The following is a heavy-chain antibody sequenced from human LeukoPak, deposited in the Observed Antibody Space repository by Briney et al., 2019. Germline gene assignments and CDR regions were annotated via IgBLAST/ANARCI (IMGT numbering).Heavy chain of an antibody. CDR2: ISYDGHNE. J-gene: IGHJ6*02. Sequence: GGSLRLSCAASGFTFSGYGMHWVRQAPGKGLEWVAVISYDGHNEYYADSVKGRFTISRDNSKNTVYVQMNGLRAEDTAVYYCAKGVGYGGMDVWGQGTTVTVSS. V-gene: IGHV3-30*18. D-gene: IGHD2-8*01. CDR1: GFTFSGYG. CDR3: AKGVGYGGMDV.